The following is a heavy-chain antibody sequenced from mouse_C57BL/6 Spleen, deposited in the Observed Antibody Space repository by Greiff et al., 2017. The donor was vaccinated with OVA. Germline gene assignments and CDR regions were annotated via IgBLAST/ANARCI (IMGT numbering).Heavy chain of an antibody. CDR1: GYAFTNYL. Sequence: QVQLQQSGAELVRPGTSVKVSCKASGYAFTNYLIEWVKQRPGQGLEWIGVINPGSGGTNYNEKFKGKATLTADKSSSTAYMQLSSLTSEDSAVYFCARLGDYYGSSYDYWGQGTTLTVSS. J-gene: IGHJ2*01. D-gene: IGHD1-1*01. V-gene: IGHV1-54*01. CDR3: ARLGDYYGSSYDY. CDR2: INPGSGGT.